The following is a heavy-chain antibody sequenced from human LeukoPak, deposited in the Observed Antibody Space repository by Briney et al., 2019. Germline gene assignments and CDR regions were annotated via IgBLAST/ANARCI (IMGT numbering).Heavy chain of an antibody. CDR2: ISESDGTT. CDR1: GGSFSSYY. CDR3: AKGVWLDN. J-gene: IGHJ4*02. Sequence: ETLSLTCTVSGGSFSSYYWSWVRQAPGKGLEWLSRISESDGTTHYADSVQGRFTISRDNSKNTLYLQMNSLRAEDTAVYYCAKGVWLDNWGQGTLVTVSS. V-gene: IGHV3-23*01. D-gene: IGHD2-21*01.